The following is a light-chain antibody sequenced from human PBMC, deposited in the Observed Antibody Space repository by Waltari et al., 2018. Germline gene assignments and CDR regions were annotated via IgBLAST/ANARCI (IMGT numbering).Light chain of an antibody. V-gene: IGKV3-11*01. CDR2: DAS. CDR1: QSVSKF. CDR3: QQRAKWPLT. Sequence: EIVFTQSPVRLSLSPGETAPLSCRASQSVSKFLAWYQHKPGEAPRLPVIDASNTATGLPARFSGSGSWTGFTLTISSLEPEDFAVYYCQQRAKWPLTFGGGTRVEI. J-gene: IGKJ4*01.